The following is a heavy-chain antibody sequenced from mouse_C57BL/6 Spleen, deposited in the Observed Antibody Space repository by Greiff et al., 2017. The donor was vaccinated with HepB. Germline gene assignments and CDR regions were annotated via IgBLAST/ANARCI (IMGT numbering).Heavy chain of an antibody. Sequence: VQLQQSGAELARPGASVKMSCKASGYTFTSYTMHWVKQRPGQGLEWIGYINPSSGYTKYNQKFKDKATLTADKSSSTAYMQLSSLTSEDSAVYYCAGSVYDYDWAYWGQGTLVTVSA. CDR3: AGSVYDYDWAY. V-gene: IGHV1-4*01. D-gene: IGHD2-4*01. CDR1: GYTFTSYT. J-gene: IGHJ3*01. CDR2: INPSSGYT.